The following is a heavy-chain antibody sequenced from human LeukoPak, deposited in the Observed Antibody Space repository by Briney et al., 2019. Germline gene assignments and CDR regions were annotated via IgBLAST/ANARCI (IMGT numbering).Heavy chain of an antibody. CDR3: ARDVRYSSSWNDAFDI. D-gene: IGHD6-13*01. Sequence: ASVKVSCKASGYTFTSYDINWVRQATGQGLEWMGWMNPNSGNTGYAQKFQGRVTMTRDTSISTAYMELSRLRSDDTAVYYCARDVRYSSSWNDAFDIWGQGTMVTVSS. V-gene: IGHV1-8*02. CDR1: GYTFTSYD. J-gene: IGHJ3*02. CDR2: MNPNSGNT.